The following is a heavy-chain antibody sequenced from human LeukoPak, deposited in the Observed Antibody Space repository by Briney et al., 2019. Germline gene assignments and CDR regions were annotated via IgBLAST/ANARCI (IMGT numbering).Heavy chain of an antibody. V-gene: IGHV3-74*01. J-gene: IGHJ5*01. CDR1: GFTFSSYW. CDR2: IKTDGTMT. CDR3: ARDLGYCSGRRCSVGEELDS. D-gene: IGHD2-15*01. Sequence: SGGSLRLSCVGSGFTFSSYWMDWVRQVPGKGLVWVSRIKTDGTMTNYADSVKGRFTISRDNVKNTVYLQMNSLRVEDTGLYYCARDLGYCSGRRCSVGEELDSWGQGTLVTVSS.